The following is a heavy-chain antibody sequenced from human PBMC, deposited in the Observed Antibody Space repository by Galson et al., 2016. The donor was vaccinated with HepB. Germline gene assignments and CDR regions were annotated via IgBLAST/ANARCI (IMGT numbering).Heavy chain of an antibody. CDR3: ARVSVAEYYYYYMDV. CDR2: ISSSSRYT. Sequence: SLRLSCAASGFTVSSYYMSWIRQAPGKGLEWVAYISSSSRYTNQADSVKGRFTISRDNAKKSLYLQMNSLRAEDTAVYYCARVSVAEYYYYYMDVWGKGTTVTVSS. J-gene: IGHJ6*03. V-gene: IGHV3-11*06. D-gene: IGHD6-19*01. CDR1: GFTVSSYY.